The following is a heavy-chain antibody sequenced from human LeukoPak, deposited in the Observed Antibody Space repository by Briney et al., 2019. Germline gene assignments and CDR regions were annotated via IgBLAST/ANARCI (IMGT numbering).Heavy chain of an antibody. J-gene: IGHJ4*02. CDR3: GRSHNGFS. CDR1: GFTISSNS. D-gene: IGHD1-1*01. CDR2: ITPSSNT. V-gene: IGHV3-21*01. Sequence: GGSLRLSCAASGFTISSNSMVWVRQAPGKGLEWVSSITPSSNTYYAASVKGRFTISRDNAGNSLSLQMNSLRAEDTAVYLCGRSHNGFSWGQGTLVTVSS.